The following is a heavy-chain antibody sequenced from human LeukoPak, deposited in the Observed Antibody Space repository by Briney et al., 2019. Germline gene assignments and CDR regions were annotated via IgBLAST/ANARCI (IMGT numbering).Heavy chain of an antibody. CDR1: GGSISSYY. CDR2: IYYSGST. CDR3: ARGGRRYFDWLRDSLFDY. V-gene: IGHV4-59*01. J-gene: IGHJ4*02. Sequence: SETLSLTCTVSGGSISSYYRSWIRQPPGKGLEWIGYIYYSGSTNYNPSLKSRVTISVDTSKNQFSLKLSSVTAADTAVYYCARGGRRYFDWLRDSLFDYWGQGTLVTVSS. D-gene: IGHD3-9*01.